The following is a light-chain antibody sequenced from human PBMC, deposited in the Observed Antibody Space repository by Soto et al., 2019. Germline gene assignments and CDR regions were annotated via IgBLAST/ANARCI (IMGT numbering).Light chain of an antibody. V-gene: IGKV3-11*01. Sequence: EIVLTQSPATLSLSPGERATLSCRASQSVGSYLGWYQHKPGQAPRLLIYDASNRAPGIPARFSGSGSGTDFTQTISSLEPEDFAVYYCQQRSNWPRGTFGQGTKLEIK. CDR1: QSVGSY. CDR2: DAS. J-gene: IGKJ2*01. CDR3: QQRSNWPRGT.